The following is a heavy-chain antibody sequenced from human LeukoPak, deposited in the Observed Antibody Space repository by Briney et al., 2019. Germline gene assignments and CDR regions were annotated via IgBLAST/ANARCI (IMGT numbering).Heavy chain of an antibody. D-gene: IGHD3/OR15-3a*01. CDR1: GFTFSSYW. CDR2: IKQDGSEK. Sequence: PGGSLRLYCAASGFTFSSYWMSWVRQAPGKGLEWVANIKQDGSEKYYVDSVKSRFTISRDNAKNALYLQMNSLRAEDTAVYYCARDPRGPRPSDYWGQGTLVTVSS. CDR3: ARDPRGPRPSDY. V-gene: IGHV3-7*01. J-gene: IGHJ4*02.